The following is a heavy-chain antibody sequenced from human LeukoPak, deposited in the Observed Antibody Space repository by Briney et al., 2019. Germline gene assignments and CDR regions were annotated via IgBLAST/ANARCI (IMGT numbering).Heavy chain of an antibody. D-gene: IGHD3-3*01. CDR2: INHSGST. CDR3: ARKLRITIFGMVAYYYYYMDV. Sequence: SETLSLTCAVYGGSFSGYYWSWIRQPPGKGLEWIGEINHSGSTNYNPSLKSRVTISVDTSKNQFSLKLSSVTAADTAVYYCARKLRITIFGMVAYYYYYMDVWGKGTTVTVS. V-gene: IGHV4-34*01. J-gene: IGHJ6*03. CDR1: GGSFSGYY.